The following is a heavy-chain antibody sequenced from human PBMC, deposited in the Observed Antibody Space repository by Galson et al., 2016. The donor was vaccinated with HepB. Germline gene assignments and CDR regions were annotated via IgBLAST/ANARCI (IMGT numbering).Heavy chain of an antibody. CDR1: AFTRHA. J-gene: IGHJ1*01. V-gene: IGHV3-23*01. CDR3: VAAPGGGRYFHH. D-gene: IGHD6-13*01. Sequence: SLRLSCAASAFTRHAMSWVRQAPGKGLEWVSEISGSGVTTYYADSVKGRFTISRDNSKNTVFLQMSSLGVEDTAVYHCVAAPGGGRYFHHWGQGTLVTVSS. CDR2: ISGSGVTT.